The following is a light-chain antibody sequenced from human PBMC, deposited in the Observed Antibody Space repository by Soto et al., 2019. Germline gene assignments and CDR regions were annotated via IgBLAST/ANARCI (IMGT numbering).Light chain of an antibody. Sequence: DIVLTQSPGTLSLSPGERATLSCRTSQSVSSTYLAWYQQKPGQAPRLLIFGASSRAPGIPDRFSGSGSGTDFTLTISRLEPEDFATYYCQQFDTFGQGTKLEIK. CDR1: QSVSSTY. CDR2: GAS. CDR3: QQFDT. V-gene: IGKV3-20*01. J-gene: IGKJ2*01.